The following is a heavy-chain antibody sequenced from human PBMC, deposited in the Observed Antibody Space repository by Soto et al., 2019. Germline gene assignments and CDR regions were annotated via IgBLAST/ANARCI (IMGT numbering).Heavy chain of an antibody. CDR2: ISYDGSNK. Sequence: QVQLVESGGGVVQPGRSLRLSCAASGFTFSSYAMHWVRQAPGKGLEWVAVISYDGSNKYYADSVKGRFTISRDNSKNTLYLQMNSLRAEDTAVYYCARADSSGTFDYWGQGTLVTVSS. CDR1: GFTFSSYA. D-gene: IGHD6-19*01. V-gene: IGHV3-30-3*01. J-gene: IGHJ4*02. CDR3: ARADSSGTFDY.